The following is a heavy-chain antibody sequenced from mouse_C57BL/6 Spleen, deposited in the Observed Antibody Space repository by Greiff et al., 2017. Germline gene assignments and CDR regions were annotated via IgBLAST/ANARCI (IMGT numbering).Heavy chain of an antibody. J-gene: IGHJ1*03. CDR2: ISYDGSN. CDR1: GYSITSGYY. CDR3: ARGEGSHWYFDV. V-gene: IGHV3-6*01. D-gene: IGHD1-1*02. Sequence: EVKLEESGPGLVNPSQSMSLTCSVTGYSITSGYYWNWIRQFPGNKLEWMGYISYDGSNNYNPSLKNRISITRDTSKNQFFLKLNSVTTEDTATYYCARGEGSHWYFDVWGTGTTVTVSS.